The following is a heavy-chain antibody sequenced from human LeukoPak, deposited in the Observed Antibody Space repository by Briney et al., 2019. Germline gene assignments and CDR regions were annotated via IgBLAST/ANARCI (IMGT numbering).Heavy chain of an antibody. CDR2: IYPGTYDT. CDR3: VRRGDTRWFDP. D-gene: IGHD5-18*01. CDR1: GYNFPNYW. V-gene: IGHV5-51*01. J-gene: IGHJ5*02. Sequence: GESLKISCQASGYNFPNYWIAWVRQMPGEGLEWMGIIYPGTYDTRYSPSFRGQVTISADKSISTAYVQWNSLQASDTAMYYCVRRGDTRWFDPWGQGTLVIVSS.